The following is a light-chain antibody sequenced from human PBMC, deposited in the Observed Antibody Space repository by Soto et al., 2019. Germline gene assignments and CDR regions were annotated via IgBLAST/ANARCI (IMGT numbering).Light chain of an antibody. CDR3: QQLNSYPRT. J-gene: IGKJ2*01. CDR1: QGISSY. V-gene: IGKV1-9*01. Sequence: DIQLTQSPSFLSASVGDRVTITCRASQGISSYFAWYQQKPGKVPKLLIYAASTLQSVVPSSISGSGSGTEITLTISILHPEDVATYYWQQLNSYPRTFGQGTKLEI. CDR2: AAS.